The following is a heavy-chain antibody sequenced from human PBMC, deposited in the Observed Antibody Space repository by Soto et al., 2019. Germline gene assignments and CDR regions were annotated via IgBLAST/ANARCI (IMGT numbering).Heavy chain of an antibody. V-gene: IGHV1-3*01. Sequence: QVHLVQSGAEVKKPGASVRVSCQASGYTFTSFPMHWVRQAPGQRLEWMGWINPANGDTGYSQKFQGRVTITRDTSASTASMALSSLTSEDTAIYFCARKDYYGSGSYHFDSWGQGTLVIVSS. CDR1: GYTFTSFP. J-gene: IGHJ4*02. D-gene: IGHD3-10*01. CDR3: ARKDYYGSGSYHFDS. CDR2: INPANGDT.